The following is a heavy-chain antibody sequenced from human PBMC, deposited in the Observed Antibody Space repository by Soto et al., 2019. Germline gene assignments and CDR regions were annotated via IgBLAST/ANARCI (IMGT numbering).Heavy chain of an antibody. CDR3: ARGAGAAGTPGTVRFAFDI. J-gene: IGHJ3*02. D-gene: IGHD6-13*01. CDR2: TNPNSGGT. CDR1: GYTFSGYY. Sequence: QVQLEQSGAEVKKNGASVKVSCKASGYTFSGYYMHWVRQAPGQGLEWMGWTNPNSGGTNYAQKLQGRVTMTRDTSISTGYMEVNGLRPDDTAVYYCARGAGAAGTPGTVRFAFDIWGQGTMVTVSS. V-gene: IGHV1-2*02.